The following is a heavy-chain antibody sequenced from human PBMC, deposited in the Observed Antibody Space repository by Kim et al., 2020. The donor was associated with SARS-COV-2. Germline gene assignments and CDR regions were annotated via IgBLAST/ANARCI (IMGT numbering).Heavy chain of an antibody. J-gene: IGHJ4*02. CDR2: DESAM. CDR3: VMGHYSGF. D-gene: IGHD3-10*01. Sequence: DESAMNYVESVKGRFTISRDNAKKSLYLQMNSLRVEDTAMYYCVMGHYSGFWGQGTRVTVSS. V-gene: IGHV3-7*03.